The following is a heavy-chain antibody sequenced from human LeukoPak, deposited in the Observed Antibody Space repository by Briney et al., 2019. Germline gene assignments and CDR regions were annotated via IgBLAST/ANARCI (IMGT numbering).Heavy chain of an antibody. Sequence: GGSLRLSCAASGFTFSSYSMNWVRQAPGKGLEWVSSISSSSSYIYYADSVKGRFTISRDNAKNSLYLQMNSLRAEDTAVYYCARDDECSGGSCWTWLPYGMDVWGQGTTVTVSS. V-gene: IGHV3-21*01. CDR2: ISSSSSYI. J-gene: IGHJ6*02. CDR1: GFTFSSYS. CDR3: ARDDECSGGSCWTWLPYGMDV. D-gene: IGHD2-15*01.